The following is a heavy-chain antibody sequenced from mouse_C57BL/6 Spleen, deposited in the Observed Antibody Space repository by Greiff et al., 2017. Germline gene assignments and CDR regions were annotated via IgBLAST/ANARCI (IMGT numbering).Heavy chain of an antibody. Sequence: VQLQQSGAELAKPGASVKLSCKASGYTFTSYWMHWVKQRPGQGLEWIGYINPSSGYTKYNQKFTDNATLTADKSSSTAFMQLSSLTYEDSAIYYCARLEDSNYGYWGKGTTLTVSS. D-gene: IGHD2-5*01. CDR1: GYTFTSYW. J-gene: IGHJ2*01. V-gene: IGHV1-7*01. CDR3: ARLEDSNYGY. CDR2: INPSSGYT.